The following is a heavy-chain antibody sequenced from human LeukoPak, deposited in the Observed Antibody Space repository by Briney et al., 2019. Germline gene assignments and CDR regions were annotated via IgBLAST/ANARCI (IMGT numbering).Heavy chain of an antibody. V-gene: IGHV1-18*04. D-gene: IGHD3-16*01. CDR1: GYTFTSYG. J-gene: IGHJ6*04. CDR3: ARYVRARTYYYGTDV. CDR2: ISAYNGNT. Sequence: GASVKVSCKASGYTFTSYGISWVRQAPGQGLEWMGWISAYNGNTNYAQKLQGRVTMTTDTSTSTAYMELRSLRSDDTAVYYCARYVRARTYYYGTDVWGKGTTVTVSS.